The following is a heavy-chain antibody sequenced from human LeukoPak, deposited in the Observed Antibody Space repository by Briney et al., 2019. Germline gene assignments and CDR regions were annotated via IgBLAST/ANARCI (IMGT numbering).Heavy chain of an antibody. CDR3: ARDRAWGATPDYFDY. V-gene: IGHV1-69*01. J-gene: IGHJ4*02. Sequence: SVKVSCKASGGTFSSYAISWVRQAPGQGLEWMGGIIPIFGTANYAQKFQGRVTITADESTSTAYMGLSSLRSEDTAVYYCARDRAWGATPDYFDYWGQGTLVTVSS. CDR1: GGTFSSYA. CDR2: IIPIFGTA. D-gene: IGHD2-15*01.